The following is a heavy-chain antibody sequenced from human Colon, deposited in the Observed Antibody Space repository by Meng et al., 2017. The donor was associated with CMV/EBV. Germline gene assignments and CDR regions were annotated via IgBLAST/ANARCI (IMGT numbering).Heavy chain of an antibody. CDR3: AREGGAGPYYYGMDV. V-gene: IGHV3-21*01. CDR1: GFTFSSYS. Sequence: GESLKISCAASGFTFSSYSMNWVRQAPGEGLEWVSSISSSSSYIYYADSVKGRFTISRDNAKNSLYLQMNSLRAEDTAVYYCAREGGAGPYYYGMDVGGQGTTVTVSS. D-gene: IGHD2-21*01. CDR2: ISSSSSYI. J-gene: IGHJ6*02.